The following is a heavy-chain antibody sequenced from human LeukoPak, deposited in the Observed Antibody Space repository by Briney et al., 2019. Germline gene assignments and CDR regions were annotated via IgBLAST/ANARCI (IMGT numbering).Heavy chain of an antibody. CDR2: IRYDGSNK. CDR3: AKSPPSPEHWLVHVN. CDR1: GFTFSSYG. V-gene: IGHV3-30*02. D-gene: IGHD6-19*01. J-gene: IGHJ4*02. Sequence: AGSLRLSCAASGFTFSSYGMHWVRQAPGKGLEWVAFIRYDGSNKYYADSVKGRFTISRDNSKNTLYLQMNSLRAEDTAVYYCAKSPPSPEHWLVHVNWGQGTLVTVSS.